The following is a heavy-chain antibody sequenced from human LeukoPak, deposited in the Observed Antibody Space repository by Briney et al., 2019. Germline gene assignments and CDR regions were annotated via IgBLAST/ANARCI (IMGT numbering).Heavy chain of an antibody. V-gene: IGHV1-18*01. CDR1: GYTFTNYG. CDR3: RVGATLFDY. Sequence: ASVKVSCKASGYTFTNYGINWVRQAPGQGLEWMGWISAYNGKTNYEQKLQGRVTMTRDTSTSTAYMELRSLRSDDTAVYYCRVGATLFDYWGQGTLVTVSS. CDR2: ISAYNGKT. J-gene: IGHJ4*02. D-gene: IGHD1-26*01.